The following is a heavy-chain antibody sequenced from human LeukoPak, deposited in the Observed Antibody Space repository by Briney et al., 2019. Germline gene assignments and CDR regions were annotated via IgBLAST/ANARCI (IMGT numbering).Heavy chain of an antibody. D-gene: IGHD6-13*01. V-gene: IGHV4-34*01. J-gene: IGHJ4*02. CDR3: AREGIAAAGTPADY. Sequence: KASETLSLTCAVYGGSFSGYYWSWIRQPPGKGLEWIGEINHSGSTNYNPSLKSRVTISVDTSKNQFSLKLSSVTAEDTAVYYCAREGIAAAGTPADYWDQGTLVTVSS. CDR2: INHSGST. CDR1: GGSFSGYY.